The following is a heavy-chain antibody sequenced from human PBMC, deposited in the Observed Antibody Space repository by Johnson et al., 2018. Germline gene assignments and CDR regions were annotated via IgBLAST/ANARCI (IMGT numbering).Heavy chain of an antibody. CDR3: TSLEGVGATTYYYYGMDV. Sequence: VQLRESGGGLVQPGGSLKLSCAASGFTFSGSAMHWVRQASGNGLEWVGRIRSKANSYATAYAASVKGRFTISRDDSKNTAYLQMNSLQTEETAVYYCTSLEGVGATTYYYYGMDVWGQGTTVTVSS. D-gene: IGHD1-26*01. V-gene: IGHV3-73*02. CDR1: GFTFSGSA. J-gene: IGHJ6*02. CDR2: IRSKANSYAT.